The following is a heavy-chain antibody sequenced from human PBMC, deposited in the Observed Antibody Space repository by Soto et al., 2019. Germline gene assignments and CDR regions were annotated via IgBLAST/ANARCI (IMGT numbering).Heavy chain of an antibody. CDR3: AKDQWQSLAEFYNWFDP. V-gene: IGHV3-23*01. J-gene: IGHJ5*02. Sequence: GGSLRLSCAASGFTFSSYAMSWVRQAPGKGLEWVSAISGSGGSTYYADSVKGRFTIPRDNSKNTLYLQMNSLRAEDTAVYYCAKDQWQSLAEFYNWFDPWGQGTLVTV. CDR2: ISGSGGST. CDR1: GFTFSSYA. D-gene: IGHD6-19*01.